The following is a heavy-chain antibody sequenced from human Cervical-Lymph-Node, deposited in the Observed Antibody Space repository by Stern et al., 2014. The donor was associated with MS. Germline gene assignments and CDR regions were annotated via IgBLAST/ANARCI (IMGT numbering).Heavy chain of an antibody. CDR1: GYTFNSYD. CDR3: ARLTYSGYFNWFDP. CDR2: MNPDSGDT. V-gene: IGHV1-8*01. Sequence: VQLVESGAEVKKPGASVKVSCKTSGYTFNSYDINWVRQAPGQGLEWMGWMNPDSGDTGYAQKFQGRITMTRNTSISAAYLELTSLTYDDTAVYFCARLTYSGYFNWFDPWGQGTLVTVSS. D-gene: IGHD5-12*01. J-gene: IGHJ5*02.